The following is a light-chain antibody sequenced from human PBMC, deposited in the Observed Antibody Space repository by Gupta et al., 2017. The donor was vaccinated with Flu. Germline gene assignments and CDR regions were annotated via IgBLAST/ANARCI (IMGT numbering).Light chain of an antibody. CDR1: SSDVGGYNS. CDR2: DVS. Sequence: SITISCTGTSSDVGGYNSVSWYQQHPGKAPKIMIYDVSNRPSGVSDRFSGSKSGNTASLTISGLQPEDEAHYYCSSYTSSTTLVFGGGTKLTVL. CDR3: SSYTSSTTLV. J-gene: IGLJ3*02. V-gene: IGLV2-14*04.